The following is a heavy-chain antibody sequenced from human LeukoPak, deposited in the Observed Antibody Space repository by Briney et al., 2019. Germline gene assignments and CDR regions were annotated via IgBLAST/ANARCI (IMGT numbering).Heavy chain of an antibody. Sequence: PGGSLRLSCAASGFTFSSYGMHWVRQAPGEGPEWVAVIWYDGSNKYYADSVKGRFTISRDNSKNTLYLQMNSLRAEDTAVYYCARIGSTRDYYYYGMDVWGQGTTVTVSS. CDR2: IWYDGSNK. V-gene: IGHV3-33*01. CDR1: GFTFSSYG. J-gene: IGHJ6*02. D-gene: IGHD2-2*01. CDR3: ARIGSTRDYYYYGMDV.